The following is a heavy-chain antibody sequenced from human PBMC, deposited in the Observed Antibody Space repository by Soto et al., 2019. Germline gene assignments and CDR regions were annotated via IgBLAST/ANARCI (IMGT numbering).Heavy chain of an antibody. CDR1: GGSISSSSYY. CDR2: IYYSGST. D-gene: IGHD2-2*01. V-gene: IGHV4-39*01. Sequence: SETLSLTCTVSGGSISSSSYYWGWIRQPPGKGLEWIGSIYYSGSTYYNPSLKSRVTISIDTSKNQFSLKLSSVTAADTAVYYCARSFLSTSFDYWGQGTLVTVSS. CDR3: ARSFLSTSFDY. J-gene: IGHJ4*02.